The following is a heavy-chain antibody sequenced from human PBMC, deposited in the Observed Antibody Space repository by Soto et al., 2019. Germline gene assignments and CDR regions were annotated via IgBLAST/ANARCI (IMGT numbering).Heavy chain of an antibody. CDR1: GYTFTGYY. J-gene: IGHJ6*02. CDR2: INPISGGT. V-gene: IGHV1-2*02. CDR3: ARSTMVRGAHYYYYGMDV. D-gene: IGHD3-10*01. Sequence: GASVKVSCKASGYTFTGYYMHWVRQAPGQGLEWMGWINPISGGTNYAQKFQGRVTMTRDTSISTAYMELSRLRSDDTAVYYCARSTMVRGAHYYYYGMDVWGQGTTVTVSS.